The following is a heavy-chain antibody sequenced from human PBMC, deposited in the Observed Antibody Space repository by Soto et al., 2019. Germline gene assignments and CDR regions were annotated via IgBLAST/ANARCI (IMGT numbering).Heavy chain of an antibody. Sequence: SETLSLTCTVSGGSISSSSYYWGWIRQPPGKGLEWIGSIYYSGSTYYNPSLKSRVTISVDTSKNHFSLKLSSVTAADTAVYYCARLLCGSTSCYYYYGMDVWGQGTTVTVSS. CDR1: GGSISSSSYY. CDR3: ARLLCGSTSCYYYYGMDV. V-gene: IGHV4-39*01. CDR2: IYYSGST. D-gene: IGHD2-2*01. J-gene: IGHJ6*02.